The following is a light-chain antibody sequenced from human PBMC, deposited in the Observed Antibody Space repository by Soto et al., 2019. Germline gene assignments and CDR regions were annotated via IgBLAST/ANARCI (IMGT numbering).Light chain of an antibody. Sequence: AVQMTQFPSSLSASIGDTVTITCRAGQGVGRDLGWYQQRPGRAPNLLISGASDLQAGVPSRFSGSWSDTDFTLTIRSLQPEDSGTYDCLQDYRYPYTLGQGTELVIK. CDR3: LQDYRYPYT. V-gene: IGKV1-6*01. CDR1: QGVGRD. J-gene: IGKJ2*01. CDR2: GAS.